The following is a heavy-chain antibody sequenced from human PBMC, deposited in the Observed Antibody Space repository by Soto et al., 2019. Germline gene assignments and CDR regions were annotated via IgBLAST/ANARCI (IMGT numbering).Heavy chain of an antibody. V-gene: IGHV4-59*01. J-gene: IGHJ5*02. Sequence: SETLSLTCTVSGGSISSYYWSWIRQPPGKGLEWIGYIYYSGSTNYNPSLKSRVTISVVTSKNQFSLKLSSVTAADTAVYYCARDVRWFDPWGQRTLVTVSS. CDR1: GGSISSYY. CDR2: IYYSGST. CDR3: ARDVRWFDP.